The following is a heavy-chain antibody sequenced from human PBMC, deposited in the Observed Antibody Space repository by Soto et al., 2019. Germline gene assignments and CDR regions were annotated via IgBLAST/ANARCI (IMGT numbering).Heavy chain of an antibody. J-gene: IGHJ3*02. V-gene: IGHV4-30-2*01. D-gene: IGHD3-3*01. CDR3: ARGSGAFDI. CDR1: GGSISSGGYS. CDR2: IYHSGST. Sequence: QLPLQESGSGLVKPSQTLSLTCAVSGGSISSGGYSWSWIRQPPGKGLEWIGYIYHSGSTYYNPSLKSRVTISVDRSKNQFSLKLSSVTAADTAVYYCARGSGAFDIWGQGTMVTVSS.